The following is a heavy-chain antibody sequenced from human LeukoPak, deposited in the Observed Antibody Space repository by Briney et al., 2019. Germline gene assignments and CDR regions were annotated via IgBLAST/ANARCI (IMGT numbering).Heavy chain of an antibody. CDR2: IHYSGST. CDR1: GGSISSYY. CDR3: ARDRSPEGYYDSSHWDYYHGMDV. V-gene: IGHV4-59*01. J-gene: IGHJ6*02. D-gene: IGHD3-22*01. Sequence: PSETLSLTCTVSGGSISSYYWSWLRQPPGKGLEWIGYIHYSGSTNYNPSLKGRVTMSVDTSKNQFSLKLSSVTAADTAMYYCARDRSPEGYYDSSHWDYYHGMDVWGQGTTVTVSS.